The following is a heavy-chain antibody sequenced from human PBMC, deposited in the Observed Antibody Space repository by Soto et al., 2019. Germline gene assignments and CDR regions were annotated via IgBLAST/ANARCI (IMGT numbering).Heavy chain of an antibody. Sequence: QVQLVESGGGVVQPGRSLRLSCAASGFTFSSYGMHWVRQAPGKGLEWVAVIWYDGSNKYYADSVKGRFTISRDNSKNTLYLQMNSLRAEDTAVYYCAREGYCSGGSCGREGSFDYWGQGTLVTVSS. CDR3: AREGYCSGGSCGREGSFDY. J-gene: IGHJ4*02. V-gene: IGHV3-33*01. CDR2: IWYDGSNK. D-gene: IGHD2-15*01. CDR1: GFTFSSYG.